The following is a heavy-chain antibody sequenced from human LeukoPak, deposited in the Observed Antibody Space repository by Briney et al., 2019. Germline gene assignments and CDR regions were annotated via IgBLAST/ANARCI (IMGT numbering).Heavy chain of an antibody. J-gene: IGHJ6*03. V-gene: IGHV3-23*01. D-gene: IGHD3-16*01. CDR1: GFTFSSYG. CDR2: ISGSGGST. CDR3: AKDSHTGGRDYYYMDV. Sequence: GGSLRLSCAASGFTFSSYGIHWVRQAPGKGLEWVSAISGSGGSTYYADSVKGRFTISRDNSKNTLYLQMNSLRAEDMALYYCAKDSHTGGRDYYYMDVWGKGTTVTVSS.